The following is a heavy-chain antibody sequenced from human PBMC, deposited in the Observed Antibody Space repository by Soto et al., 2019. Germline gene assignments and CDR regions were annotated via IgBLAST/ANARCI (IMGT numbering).Heavy chain of an antibody. CDR2: IYYSGST. CDR3: ARGGVGAIFGALGVPYGMDV. Sequence: SETLSLTCTVSGGSISSYYWSWIRQPPGKGLEWIGYIYYSGSTNYNPSLKSRVTISVDTSKNQFSLKLSSVTAADTAVYYCARGGVGAIFGALGVPYGMDVWGQGTTVTVSS. D-gene: IGHD3-3*01. V-gene: IGHV4-59*01. J-gene: IGHJ6*02. CDR1: GGSISSYY.